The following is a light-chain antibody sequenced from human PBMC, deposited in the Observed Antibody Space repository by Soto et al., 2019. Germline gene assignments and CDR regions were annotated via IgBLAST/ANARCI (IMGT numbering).Light chain of an antibody. CDR1: QSISRW. Sequence: DIQMTQSPSTLSASVGDRVTITCRASQSISRWLAWDQQKPGKAPKLLFYDASSLESGAPSRFSGSGSGTEVTLTSSSRQPDDFATYYCLQYNSYSGAFGQVTKVEI. V-gene: IGKV1-5*01. CDR3: LQYNSYSGA. J-gene: IGKJ1*01. CDR2: DAS.